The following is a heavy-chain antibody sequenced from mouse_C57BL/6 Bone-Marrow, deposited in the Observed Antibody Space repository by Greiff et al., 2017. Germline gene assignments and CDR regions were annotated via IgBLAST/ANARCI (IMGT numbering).Heavy chain of an antibody. CDR3: ARSLYYYGSRWYFDV. V-gene: IGHV1-19*01. CDR2: INPYNGGT. CDR1: GYTFTDYY. J-gene: IGHJ1*03. Sequence: VQLKQSGPVLVKPGASVKMSCKASGYTFTDYYMNWVKQSHGKSLEWIGVINPYNGGTSYNQKFKGKATLTVDKSSSTAYMELNSLTSEDSAVYYGARSLYYYGSRWYFDVWGTGTTVTVSS. D-gene: IGHD1-1*01.